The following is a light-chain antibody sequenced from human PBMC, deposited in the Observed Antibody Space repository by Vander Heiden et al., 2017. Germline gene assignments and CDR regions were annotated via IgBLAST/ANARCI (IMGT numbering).Light chain of an antibody. CDR3: LHDENLPIT. CDR1: QDISTY. CDR2: DAS. J-gene: IGKJ4*01. Sequence: DIQMTQSPSSLSASVGDRVTITCQASQDISTYLNWYQQKPGKAPKLLIYDASILATGVPSRFSGSGSGTDFTFTISNVQPEDIATYYCLHDENLPITFGGGTKVEIK. V-gene: IGKV1-33*01.